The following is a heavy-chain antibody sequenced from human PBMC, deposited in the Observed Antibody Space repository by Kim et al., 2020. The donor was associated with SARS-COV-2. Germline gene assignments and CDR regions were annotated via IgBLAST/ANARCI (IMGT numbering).Heavy chain of an antibody. J-gene: IGHJ4*02. CDR3: AKGDTSLTPYFDH. D-gene: IGHD5-18*01. Sequence: HDAASVEGRINITPDTAKNQFSLQLNSVTPDDTDVYYCAKGDTSLTPYFDHWGQGTLVTVSS. V-gene: IGHV6-1*01.